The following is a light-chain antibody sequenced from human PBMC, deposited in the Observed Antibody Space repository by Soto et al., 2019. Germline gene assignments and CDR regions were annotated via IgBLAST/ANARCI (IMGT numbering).Light chain of an antibody. J-gene: IGLJ3*02. CDR3: SSNSGSSTV. CDR2: DVS. V-gene: IGLV2-14*03. CDR1: TSDVGGYIY. Sequence: QSVLTQPASVSGSPGQSITISCTGTTSDVGGYIYVSWYQQHPGKVPKLMIYDVSNRPSGVSDRFSGSKSGNTASLTISGLQAEDGADYYCSSNSGSSTVFGGGTKLTVL.